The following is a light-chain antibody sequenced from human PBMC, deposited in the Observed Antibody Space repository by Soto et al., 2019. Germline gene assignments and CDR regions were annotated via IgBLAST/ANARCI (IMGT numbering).Light chain of an antibody. V-gene: IGLV3-1*01. J-gene: IGLJ2*01. CDR1: KSGNKY. CDR3: QAWDSSSYVV. CDR2: EDR. Sequence: SYELTQSPSVSVSPGQTASISCSGDKSGNKYASWYQQQPGQSPVLVIYEDRKRPSGIPERFSGFNSGNTATLTITATQGMDEADYYCQAWDSSSYVVFGRGTQLTVL.